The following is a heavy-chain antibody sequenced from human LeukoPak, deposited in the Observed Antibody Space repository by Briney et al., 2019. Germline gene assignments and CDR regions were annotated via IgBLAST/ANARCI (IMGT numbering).Heavy chain of an antibody. CDR1: GYSISSGFY. J-gene: IGHJ1*01. V-gene: IGHV4-38-2*02. D-gene: IGHD2-2*01. CDR3: ARGSEDIVVVPAATLPGVEYFQH. Sequence: SETLSLTCTVSGYSISSGFYWGWIRQPPGKGLEWIGNVYHGGSSYYNPSLKSRITISVDTSKNQFSLKLSSVTAADTAVYYCARGSEDIVVVPAATLPGVEYFQHWGQGTLVTVSS. CDR2: VYHGGSS.